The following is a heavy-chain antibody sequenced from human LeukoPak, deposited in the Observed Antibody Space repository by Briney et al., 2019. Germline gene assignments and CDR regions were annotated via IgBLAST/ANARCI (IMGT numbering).Heavy chain of an antibody. CDR1: GYTFTSYG. CDR2: ISAYNGNT. Sequence: GASVKVSCKASGYTFTSYGISWVRQAPGQGLEWMGWISAYNGNTNYAQKLQGRVTMTTDTSTSTAYMELRSLRSDDTAVYYCARDPKGLDEYSGYDVDYWGQGTLVTVSS. D-gene: IGHD5-12*01. J-gene: IGHJ4*02. V-gene: IGHV1-18*01. CDR3: ARDPKGLDEYSGYDVDY.